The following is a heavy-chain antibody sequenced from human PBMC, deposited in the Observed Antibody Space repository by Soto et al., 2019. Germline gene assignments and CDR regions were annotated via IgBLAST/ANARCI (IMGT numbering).Heavy chain of an antibody. V-gene: IGHV3-53*01. CDR1: GFAVSNNY. J-gene: IGHJ4*02. Sequence: ETLRLSCVASGFAVSNNYMNWVRQAPGKGLEWVSVVYSGGTTYYADSVRGRFTVSRDDSKNTLFLQMSSLRAEDTAVYYCARAGSPFDSDSSGYWGFDHWGQGTLVTVSS. CDR2: VYSGGTT. CDR3: ARAGSPFDSDSSGYWGFDH. D-gene: IGHD3-22*01.